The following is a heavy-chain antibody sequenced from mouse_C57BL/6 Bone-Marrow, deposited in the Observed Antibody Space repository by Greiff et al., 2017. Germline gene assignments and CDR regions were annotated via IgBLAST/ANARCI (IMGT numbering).Heavy chain of an antibody. J-gene: IGHJ3*01. CDR1: GYTFTSYW. D-gene: IGHD1-1*01. CDR3: ARYVLLAWFAC. CDR2: IHPNSGST. V-gene: IGHV1-64*01. Sequence: QVQLQQPGAELVKPGASVKLSCKASGYTFTSYWMHWVKQRPGQGLEWIGMIHPNSGSTNYNEKFKSKATLTVDKSSSTAYMQLSSLTSEDSAVYYCARYVLLAWFACWGQGTLVTVSA.